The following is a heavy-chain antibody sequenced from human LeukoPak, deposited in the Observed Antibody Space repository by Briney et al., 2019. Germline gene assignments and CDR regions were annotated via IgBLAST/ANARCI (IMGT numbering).Heavy chain of an antibody. CDR3: ARWQQLTDAFDI. Sequence: PSDTLSLTCAVYGGSFSGYYWSWIRQPPGKGPEGMGEINHSGSTNYNPSLKSRVTISVDTSKNQFSLKLSSVTAADTAVYYCARWQQLTDAFDIWGQGTMVTVSS. CDR1: GGSFSGYY. D-gene: IGHD6-13*01. J-gene: IGHJ3*02. CDR2: INHSGST. V-gene: IGHV4-34*01.